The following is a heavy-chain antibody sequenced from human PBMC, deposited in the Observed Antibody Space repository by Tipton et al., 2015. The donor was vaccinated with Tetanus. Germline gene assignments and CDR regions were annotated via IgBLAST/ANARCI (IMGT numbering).Heavy chain of an antibody. Sequence: TLSLTCAVSGGSISSGGYSWTWIRQPPGKGLQWIGYMYYSGTTHYNPSPKSRVTISIDRSKNQLSLKLTSVTAADTAVYYCARATSTGPAYNWFDPWGQGTLVTVSS. CDR3: ARATSTGPAYNWFDP. CDR1: GGSISSGGYS. D-gene: IGHD2-8*02. J-gene: IGHJ5*02. V-gene: IGHV4-30-2*01. CDR2: MYYSGTT.